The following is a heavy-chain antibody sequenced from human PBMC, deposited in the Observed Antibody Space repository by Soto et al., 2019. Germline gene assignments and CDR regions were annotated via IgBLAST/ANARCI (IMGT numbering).Heavy chain of an antibody. J-gene: IGHJ3*02. CDR2: ISAYNGNT. CDR3: ARARVMITFGGVIVIRGSDAFDI. D-gene: IGHD3-16*02. CDR1: GYTFTSYG. Sequence: QVQLVQSGAEVKKPGASVKVSCKASGYTFTSYGISWVRQAPGQGLEWMGWISAYNGNTNYAQKLQGRVTMTTDTTTSTAYMELRSLRSDDTAVYYCARARVMITFGGVIVIRGSDAFDIWGQGTMVTVSS. V-gene: IGHV1-18*01.